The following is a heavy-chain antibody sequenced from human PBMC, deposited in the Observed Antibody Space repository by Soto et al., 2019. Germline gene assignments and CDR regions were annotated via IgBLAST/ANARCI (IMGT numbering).Heavy chain of an antibody. J-gene: IGHJ6*02. CDR3: STGSGYGLYYHYVMNV. D-gene: IGHD5-12*01. CDR2: LNPSGGSA. Sequence: SAKASSESSVYTLTGPYMHWVRQAPGQGLEWMVILNPSGGSASYAQKFQGRVTMTRETSTSTVYMELRNLRSEDTAVYYCSTGSGYGLYYHYVMNVWGQGSTVIV. CDR1: VYTLTGPY. V-gene: IGHV1-46*01.